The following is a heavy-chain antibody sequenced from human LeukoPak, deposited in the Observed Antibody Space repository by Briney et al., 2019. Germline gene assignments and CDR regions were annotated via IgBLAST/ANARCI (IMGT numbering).Heavy chain of an antibody. Sequence: PGGSLRLSCAAPGFTFSSYWMSWVRQAPGKGLEWVANIKQDGSEKYYVDSVKGRFTISRDNAKNSLYLQMNSLRAEDTAVYYCATRGVIDYWGQGTLVTVSS. CDR3: ATRGVIDY. J-gene: IGHJ4*02. V-gene: IGHV3-7*03. CDR1: GFTFSSYW. CDR2: IKQDGSEK. D-gene: IGHD3-3*01.